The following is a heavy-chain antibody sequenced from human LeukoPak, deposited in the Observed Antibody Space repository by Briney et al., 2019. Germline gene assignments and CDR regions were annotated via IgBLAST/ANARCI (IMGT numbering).Heavy chain of an antibody. CDR2: ISYDVSNK. D-gene: IGHD3-10*01. Sequence: PGGSLRLSCAASGFTFSTYGMHWVRQAPGKGLEWVAVISYDVSNKYYADSVKGRFTISRDNSKNTLYLQMNSLSAEDTAVYYCAKEYLIWFGDFDAFDIWGQGTMVTVSS. V-gene: IGHV3-30*18. J-gene: IGHJ3*02. CDR3: AKEYLIWFGDFDAFDI. CDR1: GFTFSTYG.